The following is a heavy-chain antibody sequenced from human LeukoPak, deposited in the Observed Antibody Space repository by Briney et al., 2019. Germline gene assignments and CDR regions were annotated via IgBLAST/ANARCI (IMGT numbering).Heavy chain of an antibody. CDR3: ARDLGATTPYYFDY. V-gene: IGHV3-9*01. CDR2: ISWNSGSI. CDR1: GFTFDDYA. D-gene: IGHD5-12*01. J-gene: IGHJ4*02. Sequence: GGSLRLSCAASGFTFDDYAMHWVRQAPGKGLEWVSGISWNSGSIGYADSVKGRFTISRDNAKNSLYLQMNSLRAEDTAVYYCARDLGATTPYYFDYWGQGTLVTVSS.